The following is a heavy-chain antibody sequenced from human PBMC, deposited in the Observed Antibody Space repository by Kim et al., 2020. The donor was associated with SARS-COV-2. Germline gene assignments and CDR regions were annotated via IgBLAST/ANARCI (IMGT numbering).Heavy chain of an antibody. CDR2: IKQDGSEK. CDR1: GFTFSSYW. Sequence: GGSLRLSCAASGFTFSSYWMSWVRQAPGKGLEWVANIKQDGSEKYYVDSVKGRFTISRDNAKNSLYLQMNSLRAEDTAVYYCARDAYPDYGDYSYYYYGMDVWGQGNTVTVSS. V-gene: IGHV3-7*03. J-gene: IGHJ6*02. CDR3: ARDAYPDYGDYSYYYYGMDV. D-gene: IGHD4-17*01.